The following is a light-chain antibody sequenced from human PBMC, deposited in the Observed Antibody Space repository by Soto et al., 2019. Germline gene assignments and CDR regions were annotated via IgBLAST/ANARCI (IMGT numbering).Light chain of an antibody. J-gene: IGLJ1*01. CDR1: SSDVGGYNY. V-gene: IGLV2-14*01. Sequence: QSALTQPASVSGSPGQSITISCTGNSSDVGGYNYVSWYQQHPGKAPKLMIYDVSNRPSGVYNRFSGSKSGNTASLTISGLQAEDEADYYCSSYTSSSTLLYVFGTGTKLTVL. CDR3: SSYTSSSTLLYV. CDR2: DVS.